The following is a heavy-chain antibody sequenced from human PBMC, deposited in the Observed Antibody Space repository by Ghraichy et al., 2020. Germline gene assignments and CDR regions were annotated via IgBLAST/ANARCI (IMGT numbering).Heavy chain of an antibody. J-gene: IGHJ3*02. Sequence: SETLSLTCTVSGDSFSNYYWSWIRQPPGKGLEWIGYIYYSGSTDYNPSLKSRVTISVDTSKNQFSLRLRSVTAADTDAYYCARDLWPRQGSFDIWGQGTRVTV. V-gene: IGHV4-59*01. CDR2: IYYSGST. CDR3: ARDLWPRQGSFDI. CDR1: GDSFSNYY.